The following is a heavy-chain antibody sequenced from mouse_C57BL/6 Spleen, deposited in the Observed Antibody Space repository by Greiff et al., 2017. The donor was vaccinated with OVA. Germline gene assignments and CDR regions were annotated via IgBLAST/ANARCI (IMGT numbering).Heavy chain of an antibody. J-gene: IGHJ2*01. D-gene: IGHD2-12*01. CDR2: IYPGSGST. CDR3: ARELLYAHAPYFDY. V-gene: IGHV1-55*01. CDR1: GYTFTSYW. Sequence: QVQLQQPGAELVKPGASVKMSCKASGYTFTSYWITWVKQRPGQGLEWIGDIYPGSGSTNYNEKFKSKATLTVDTSSSTAYMQLSSLTSEDSAVYYCARELLYAHAPYFDYWGQGTTLTVSS.